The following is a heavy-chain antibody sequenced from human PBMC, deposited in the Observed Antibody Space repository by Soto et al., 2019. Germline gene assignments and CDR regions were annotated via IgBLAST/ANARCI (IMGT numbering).Heavy chain of an antibody. Sequence: SETLSLTCTVSGGSVSSGSYYWSWIRQPPGKGLEWIGYIYYSGSTNYNPSLKSRVTISVDTSKNQFSLKLSSVTAADTAVYYCAREGGWGPNSSGSFSVYWGQGTLVTVSS. V-gene: IGHV4-61*01. CDR2: IYYSGST. CDR3: AREGGWGPNSSGSFSVY. CDR1: GGSVSSGSYY. D-gene: IGHD3-22*01. J-gene: IGHJ4*02.